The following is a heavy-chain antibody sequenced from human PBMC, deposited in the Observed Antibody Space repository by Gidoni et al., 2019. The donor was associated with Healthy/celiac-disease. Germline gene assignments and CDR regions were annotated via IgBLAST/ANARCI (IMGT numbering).Heavy chain of an antibody. CDR3: ARDFMVGATFQYFDY. CDR2: IIPIFGTA. Sequence: QVQLVQSGAEVKKPGSSVKVSCKASGGTFSSYATSWVRQAPGQGLEWMGGIIPIFGTANYAKKFQGRVTITADKSTSTAYMELSSLRSEDTAVYYCARDFMVGATFQYFDYWGQGTLVTVSS. V-gene: IGHV1-69*06. D-gene: IGHD1-26*01. J-gene: IGHJ4*02. CDR1: GGTFSSYA.